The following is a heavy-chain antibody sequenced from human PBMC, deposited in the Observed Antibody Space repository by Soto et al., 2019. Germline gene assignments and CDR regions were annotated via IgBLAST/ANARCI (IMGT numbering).Heavy chain of an antibody. CDR1: GGTFSSYA. CDR3: ARGDYYDSSGYYYPLAVFDY. J-gene: IGHJ4*02. CDR2: IIPIFGTA. D-gene: IGHD3-22*01. V-gene: IGHV1-69*13. Sequence: ASVKVSCKASGGTFSSYAISWVRQAPGQWLEWMGGIIPIFGTANYAQKFQGRVTITADESTSTAYMELSSLRSEDTAVYYCARGDYYDSSGYYYPLAVFDYWGQGTLVTVSS.